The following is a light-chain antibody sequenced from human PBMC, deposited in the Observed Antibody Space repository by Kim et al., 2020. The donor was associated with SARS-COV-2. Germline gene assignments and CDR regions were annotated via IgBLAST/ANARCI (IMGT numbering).Light chain of an antibody. CDR2: GAS. CDR3: QQYNGNSWT. V-gene: IGKV1-27*01. CDR1: QGISNE. Sequence: DIRMTQSPSSLSASVGDRATITCRASQGISNELAWYQQKPGKVPNLLIYGASALKSGVPSRFSGRGSGTEFTLTISSLQPEDVAIYYCQQYNGNSWTFGQGTKVDIK. J-gene: IGKJ1*01.